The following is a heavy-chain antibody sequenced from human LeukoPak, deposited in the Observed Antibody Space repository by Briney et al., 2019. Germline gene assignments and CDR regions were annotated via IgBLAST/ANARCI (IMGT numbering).Heavy chain of an antibody. CDR3: ASRNYDFWSGYFNY. D-gene: IGHD3-3*01. Sequence: SETLSLTFTVSGGSISSGSYYWSWIRQPAGKGLEWIGRIYTSGSTYYNPSLKSRVTISVDTSKNQFSLKLSSVTAADTAVYYCASRNYDFWSGYFNYWGQGTLVTVSS. CDR2: IYTSGST. J-gene: IGHJ4*02. V-gene: IGHV4-61*02. CDR1: GGSISSGSYY.